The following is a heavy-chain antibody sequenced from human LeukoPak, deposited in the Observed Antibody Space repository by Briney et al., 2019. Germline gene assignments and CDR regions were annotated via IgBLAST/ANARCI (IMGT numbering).Heavy chain of an antibody. V-gene: IGHV1-2*02. CDR2: INPNSGGT. J-gene: IGHJ4*02. D-gene: IGHD1-26*01. CDR3: ARPKWELLHTGFDY. CDR1: GYTFTGYY. Sequence: ASVKVSCKASGYTFTGYYMHWVRQAPGQGLEWMGWINPNSGGTNYAQKFQGRVTMTRDTSISTAYMELSRLRSDDTAVYYCARPKWELLHTGFDYWGQGTLVTVSS.